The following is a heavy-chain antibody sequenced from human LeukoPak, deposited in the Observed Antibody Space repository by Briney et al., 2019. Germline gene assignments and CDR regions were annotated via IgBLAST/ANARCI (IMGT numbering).Heavy chain of an antibody. CDR1: GFTFRSYA. Sequence: GRSLRLSCVASGFTFRSYAMHWVRQAPGKGLEWVAVISFDERSKRYADSVKGRFTISRDNSKNTLNLQMNSLKTEDTAVYYCARGIWDSYYLDYWGPGTLVTVSS. CDR3: ARGIWDSYYLDY. D-gene: IGHD3-16*01. CDR2: ISFDERSK. V-gene: IGHV3-30*04. J-gene: IGHJ4*02.